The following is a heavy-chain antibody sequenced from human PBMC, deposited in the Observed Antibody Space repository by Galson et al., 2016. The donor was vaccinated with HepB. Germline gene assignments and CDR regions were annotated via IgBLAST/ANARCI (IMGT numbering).Heavy chain of an antibody. V-gene: IGHV3-7*01. CDR3: SKKWSNGDYSYSDY. J-gene: IGHJ4*02. D-gene: IGHD4-17*01. CDR1: GFTFSSYW. CDR2: IKEDGSEE. Sequence: SLRLSCAASGFTFSSYWMSWVRQAPGKGLEWVANIKEDGSEEYYVDSVKGRFTISRDNAKNSLYLQMNRLRAEDTSVYYCSKKWSNGDYSYSDYWGQGTLVTVSS.